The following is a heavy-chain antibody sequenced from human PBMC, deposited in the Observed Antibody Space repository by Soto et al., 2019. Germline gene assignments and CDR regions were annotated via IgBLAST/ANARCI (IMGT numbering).Heavy chain of an antibody. CDR2: IKSKTDGGTT. Sequence: GGSLRLSCAASGFTFSNAWMSWVRQAPGKGLEWVGRIKSKTDGGTTDYAAPVKGRFTISRDDSKNTLYLQMNSLKTEDTAVYYCTTDTPLRFPTPLGYWGQGTLVTVSS. CDR3: TTDTPLRFPTPLGY. J-gene: IGHJ4*02. D-gene: IGHD3-3*01. CDR1: GFTFSNAW. V-gene: IGHV3-15*01.